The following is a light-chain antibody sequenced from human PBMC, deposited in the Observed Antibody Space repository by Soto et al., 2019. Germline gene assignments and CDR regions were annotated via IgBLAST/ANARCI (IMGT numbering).Light chain of an antibody. V-gene: IGKV3-20*01. CDR2: GTS. CDR3: QQYGYSPRI. CDR1: QSVSSSY. Sequence: EIVLTQSPVTLSLSPGERATLSCRASQSVSSSYLGCYQQKPGQALRLLIFGTSNRATDIPDRFSGSGSGTDFTLPISRLEPEYFAMYYCQQYGYSPRILGQGTRLEIK. J-gene: IGKJ5*01.